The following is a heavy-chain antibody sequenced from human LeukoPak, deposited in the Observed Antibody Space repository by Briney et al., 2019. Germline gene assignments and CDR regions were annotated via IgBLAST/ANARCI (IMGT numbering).Heavy chain of an antibody. V-gene: IGHV5-51*01. CDR3: ARHVAAAGTYADY. Sequence: GESLKTSCKGSGYSFTSYWIGWVRQMPGKGLEWMGIIYPGDSDTRYSPSFQGQVTISADKSISTAYLQWSSLKASDTAMYYCARHVAAAGTYADYWGQGTLVTVSS. CDR2: IYPGDSDT. D-gene: IGHD6-13*01. J-gene: IGHJ4*02. CDR1: GYSFTSYW.